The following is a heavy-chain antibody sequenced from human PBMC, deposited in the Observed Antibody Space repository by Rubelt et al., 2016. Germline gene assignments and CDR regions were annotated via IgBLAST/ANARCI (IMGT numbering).Heavy chain of an antibody. CDR3: AKDLGPYYYDSTGYYGDYFGMDV. D-gene: IGHD3-22*01. V-gene: IGHV3-9*01. J-gene: IGHJ6*02. Sequence: VKGRFTISRDNAKNSLYLQMNSLRAEDTALYYCAKDLGPYYYDSTGYYGDYFGMDVWGQGTTVTVSS.